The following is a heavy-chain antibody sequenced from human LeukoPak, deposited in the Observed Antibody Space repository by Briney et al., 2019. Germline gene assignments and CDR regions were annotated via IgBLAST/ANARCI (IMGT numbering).Heavy chain of an antibody. Sequence: ASVKVSCKASGYTFTSYGISWVRQAPGQGLEWMGWINPNSGATNYAQKFQGRVTMTRDTSISTAYMELSRLRSDDTAVYYCARPENSAHDWDYFDYWGQGTLVTVSS. J-gene: IGHJ4*02. CDR1: GYTFTSYG. D-gene: IGHD5-12*01. V-gene: IGHV1-2*02. CDR2: INPNSGAT. CDR3: ARPENSAHDWDYFDY.